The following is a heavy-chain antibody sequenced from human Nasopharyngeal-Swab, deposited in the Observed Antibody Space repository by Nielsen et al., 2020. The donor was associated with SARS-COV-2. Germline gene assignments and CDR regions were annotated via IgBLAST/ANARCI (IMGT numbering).Heavy chain of an antibody. Sequence: LKISRAASGFTFSSYGMHWVRQAPGKGLEWVTVIWYDGSNKYYADSVKGRFTISRDNSKNTLYLQMNSLRDEDTAVYYCATEAGGFDYWGQGTLVTVSS. CDR2: IWYDGSNK. CDR1: GFTFSSYG. CDR3: ATEAGGFDY. V-gene: IGHV3-33*01. D-gene: IGHD1-14*01. J-gene: IGHJ4*02.